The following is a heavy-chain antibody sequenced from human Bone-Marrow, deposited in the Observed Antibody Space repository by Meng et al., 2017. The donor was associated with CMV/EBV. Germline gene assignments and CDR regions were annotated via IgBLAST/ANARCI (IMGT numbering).Heavy chain of an antibody. Sequence: GESLKISCAASGFTFRSSAMSWVRQAPGKGLEWVSAITGSGGSKYHADSVKGRFTISRDNSKNTLYLQLNSLRAEDTAVYYCAKAFSSSWYREYYDFWGQGTLVTVSS. V-gene: IGHV3-23*01. CDR3: AKAFSSSWYREYYDF. J-gene: IGHJ4*02. CDR2: ITGSGGSK. CDR1: GFTFRSSA. D-gene: IGHD6-13*01.